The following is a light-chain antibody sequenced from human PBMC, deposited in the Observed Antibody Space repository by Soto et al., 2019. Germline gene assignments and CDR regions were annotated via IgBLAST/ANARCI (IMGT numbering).Light chain of an antibody. V-gene: IGKV3-15*01. Sequence: EIVMTQSPATLSVSPGERATLSCRASQSVAGNLAWYQQKPGQAPRLLIYGASTRATGIPARFSGSGSGTEFTLTISSLQSEDFAVYYCQQYNNWPRTFGLGTKVEIK. CDR3: QQYNNWPRT. CDR2: GAS. CDR1: QSVAGN. J-gene: IGKJ1*01.